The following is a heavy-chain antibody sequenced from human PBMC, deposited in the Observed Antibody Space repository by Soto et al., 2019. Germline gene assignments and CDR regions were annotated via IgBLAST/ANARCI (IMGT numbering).Heavy chain of an antibody. V-gene: IGHV4-39*01. Sequence: PSETLSLTCTVSGGSISSSSYYWGWIRQPPGKGLEWIGSIYYSGSTYYNPSLKSRVTISVDTSKNQFSLKLSSVTAADTAVYYCAAALYGLNWFDPWGQGTLVTVSS. J-gene: IGHJ5*02. CDR2: IYYSGST. CDR3: AAALYGLNWFDP. D-gene: IGHD4-17*01. CDR1: GGSISSSSYY.